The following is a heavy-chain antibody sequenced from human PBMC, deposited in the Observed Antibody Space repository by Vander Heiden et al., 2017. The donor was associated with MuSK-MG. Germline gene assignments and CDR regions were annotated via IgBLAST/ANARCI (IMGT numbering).Heavy chain of an antibody. Sequence: EVQLVESGGGLLQPGGPLRPSGPASGFSASTDYMSWVRRAPGKGLEWVSVIHSIQGGGGTQYADSLRGRFTISRDNSENTLYLQMNSLRVEDTAVYYCVRDSERSNGWSFDYWGQGTLVTVSS. CDR2: IHSIQGGGGT. D-gene: IGHD6-19*01. J-gene: IGHJ4*02. CDR3: VRDSERSNGWSFDY. CDR1: GFSASTDY. V-gene: IGHV3-53*02.